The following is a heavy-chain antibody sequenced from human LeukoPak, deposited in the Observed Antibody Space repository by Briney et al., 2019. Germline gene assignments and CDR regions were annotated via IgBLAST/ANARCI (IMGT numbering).Heavy chain of an antibody. D-gene: IGHD3-22*01. J-gene: IGHJ3*02. CDR1: GFTVTSNY. CDR2: IYSGGST. Sequence: GGSLRLSCAASGFTVTSNYMSWVRQAPGKGLEWVSVIYSGGSTYYADSVKGRFTISRDNSKNTLYLQMNSLRAEDTAVYYCARARDSSGYYYSAGAFDIWGQGTMVTVSS. CDR3: ARARDSSGYYYSAGAFDI. V-gene: IGHV3-66*01.